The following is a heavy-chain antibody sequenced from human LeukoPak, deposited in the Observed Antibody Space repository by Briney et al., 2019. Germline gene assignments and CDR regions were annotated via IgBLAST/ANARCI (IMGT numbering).Heavy chain of an antibody. Sequence: SETLSLTCSVSGDSVSSYYWSWIRQPPGKGLEYIGYIYYSGNTNSNPSLKSRVTISVDTSKNQFSLKLSSVTAADTAVYYCARDLLDAGYWGQGTLVTVSS. D-gene: IGHD3/OR15-3a*01. CDR2: IYYSGNT. CDR3: ARDLLDAGY. CDR1: GDSVSSYY. V-gene: IGHV4-59*02. J-gene: IGHJ4*02.